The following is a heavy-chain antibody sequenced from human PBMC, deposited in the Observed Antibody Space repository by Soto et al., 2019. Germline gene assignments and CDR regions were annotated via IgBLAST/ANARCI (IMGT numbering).Heavy chain of an antibody. CDR1: GYTFTGYY. Sequence: GASVKVSCKASGYTFTGYYMHWVRQAPGRGLEWMGWINPNSGGTNYAQKFQGWVTMTRDTSISTAYMELSRLRSDDTAVYYCARDPRFSYGSGSPYYYYGMDVWGQGTTVTVSS. CDR2: INPNSGGT. V-gene: IGHV1-2*04. J-gene: IGHJ6*02. D-gene: IGHD3-10*01. CDR3: ARDPRFSYGSGSPYYYYGMDV.